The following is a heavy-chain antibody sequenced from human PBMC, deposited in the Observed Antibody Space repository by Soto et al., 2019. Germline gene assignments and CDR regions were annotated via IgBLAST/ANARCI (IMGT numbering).Heavy chain of an antibody. CDR2: IDGSGGTT. Sequence: GGSLRLSCAASGFPFSSTDMTWVRQAPGKGLDWFSTIDGSGGTTYYADSAKGRFTISRDNSMNTVYLQMNSLRADDTALYCCAKNSGWFNTWGQGALVTVSS. J-gene: IGHJ5*02. CDR1: GFPFSSTD. V-gene: IGHV3-23*01. CDR3: AKNSGWFNT. D-gene: IGHD3-10*01.